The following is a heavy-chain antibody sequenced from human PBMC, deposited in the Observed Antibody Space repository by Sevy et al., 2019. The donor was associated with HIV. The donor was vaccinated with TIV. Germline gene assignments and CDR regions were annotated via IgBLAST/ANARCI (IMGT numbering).Heavy chain of an antibody. V-gene: IGHV4-59*01. D-gene: IGHD6-13*01. CDR3: ARESIAAIGDFDY. CDR1: GGSINNYF. J-gene: IGHJ4*02. Sequence: SETLSLTCTVSGGSINNYFWSWIRQPPGKGLEWIGYIYYSGSTNYNPSLKSRVTISVDTSKTQFSLKLTSVTAADTAVYYCARESIAAIGDFDYWGQVTLVTVSS. CDR2: IYYSGST.